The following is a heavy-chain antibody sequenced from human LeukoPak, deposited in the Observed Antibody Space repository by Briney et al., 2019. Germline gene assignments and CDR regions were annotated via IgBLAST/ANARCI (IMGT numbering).Heavy chain of an antibody. V-gene: IGHV3-53*01. Sequence: GGSLRLSCAASGNYWMHWVRQAPGKGLEWVSVIYSGGSTYYADSVKGRFTISRDNSKNTLYLQMNSLRAEDTAVYYCARDYYDSSGYPDYWGQGTLVTVSS. D-gene: IGHD3-22*01. J-gene: IGHJ4*02. CDR1: GNYW. CDR2: IYSGGST. CDR3: ARDYYDSSGYPDY.